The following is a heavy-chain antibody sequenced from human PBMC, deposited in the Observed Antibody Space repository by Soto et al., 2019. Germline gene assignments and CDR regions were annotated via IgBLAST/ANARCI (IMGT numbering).Heavy chain of an antibody. V-gene: IGHV3-30-3*01. J-gene: IGHJ6*02. CDR1: GFTFSSYA. CDR2: ISYDGSNK. D-gene: IGHD6-13*01. Sequence: QVQLVESGGGVVQPGRSLRLSCAASGFTFSSYAMHWVRQAPGKGLEWVAVISYDGSNKYYADSVKGRFTISRDNSKNTLYLQMNSLRAEDTAVYYCAREAAADYYGMYVWGQGTTVTVSS. CDR3: AREAAADYYGMYV.